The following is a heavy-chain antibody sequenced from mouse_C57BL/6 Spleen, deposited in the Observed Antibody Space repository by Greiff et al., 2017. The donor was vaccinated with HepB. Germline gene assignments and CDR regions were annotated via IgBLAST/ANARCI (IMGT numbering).Heavy chain of an antibody. CDR3: TSRPPLLRRVGGFAY. CDR1: GYTFTDYE. Sequence: QVQLQQSGAELVRPGASVTLSCKASGYTFTDYEMHWVKQTPVHGLEWIGAIDPETGGTAYNQKFKGKAILTADKSSSTAYMELRSLTSEDSAVYYCTSRPPLLRRVGGFAYWGQGTLVTVSA. J-gene: IGHJ3*01. CDR2: IDPETGGT. D-gene: IGHD1-2*01. V-gene: IGHV1-15*01.